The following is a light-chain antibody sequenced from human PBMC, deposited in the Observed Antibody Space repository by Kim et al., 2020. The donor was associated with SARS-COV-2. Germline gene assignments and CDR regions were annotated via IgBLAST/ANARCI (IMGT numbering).Light chain of an antibody. CDR2: GKD. V-gene: IGLV3-19*01. CDR1: SLRSYY. Sequence: SSELTQDPAVSVALGHTVRITCQGDSLRSYYASWYQQKPGQAPVLVLYGKDNRPSGIPDRFSGSSSGNTASLTITGAQAEDEADYYCNSRDSSDNHVVFGGGTQLTVL. J-gene: IGLJ2*01. CDR3: NSRDSSDNHVV.